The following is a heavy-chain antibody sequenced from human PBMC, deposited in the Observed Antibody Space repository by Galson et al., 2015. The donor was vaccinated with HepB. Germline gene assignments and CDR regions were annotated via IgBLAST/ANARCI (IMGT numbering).Heavy chain of an antibody. CDR2: ISGGSSYT. Sequence: SLRLSCAASGFMFNRYSMNWVRQSPGKGLEWLSNISGGSSYTYDADSVKGRFTISRDNARNSLYLQMNSLRAEDTAVYYCVRAAFSGTWYAPGDFWGQGTLVTVSS. J-gene: IGHJ4*02. CDR1: GFMFNRYS. V-gene: IGHV3-21*01. D-gene: IGHD6-13*01. CDR3: VRAAFSGTWYAPGDF.